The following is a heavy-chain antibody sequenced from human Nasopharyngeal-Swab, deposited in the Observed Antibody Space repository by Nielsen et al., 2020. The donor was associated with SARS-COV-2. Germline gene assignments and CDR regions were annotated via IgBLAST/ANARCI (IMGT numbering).Heavy chain of an antibody. CDR3: AKNSGYDSFDC. CDR1: GFTFSSYG. V-gene: IGHV3-30*18. Sequence: GESLKISCAASGFTFSSYGMHWVRQAPGKGLEWVAVISYDGSNKYYADSVKGRFTISRDNSKNTLYLQMNSLRAEDTAVYYCAKNSGYDSFDCWGQGTLVAVSS. J-gene: IGHJ4*02. CDR2: ISYDGSNK. D-gene: IGHD5-12*01.